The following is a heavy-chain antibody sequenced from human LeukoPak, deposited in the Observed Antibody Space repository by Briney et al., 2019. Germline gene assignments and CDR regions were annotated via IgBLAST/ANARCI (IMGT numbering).Heavy chain of an antibody. V-gene: IGHV3-7*02. CDR2: IEQDGSEK. CDR1: GFTFSTYW. Sequence: GALRLSCAASGFTFSTYWMSWVRQAPGKGLEWVANIEQDGSEKYYVDSVKGRFTISRDNAKNSLYLLMNSLRAEDTAVYYCAMYGSIAAAGTFDYWGQGTLVTVSS. D-gene: IGHD6-13*01. CDR3: AMYGSIAAAGTFDY. J-gene: IGHJ4*02.